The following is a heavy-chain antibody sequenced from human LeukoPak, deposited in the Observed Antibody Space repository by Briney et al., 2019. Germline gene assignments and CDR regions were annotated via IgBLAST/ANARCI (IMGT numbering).Heavy chain of an antibody. CDR1: GGSISSGSYY. CDR3: ARDSSGYYYGTAFDI. V-gene: IGHV4-61*01. J-gene: IGHJ3*02. D-gene: IGHD3-22*01. Sequence: SETLSLTCTVSGGSISSGSYYWSWIRQPPGKGLEWIGYIYYSGSTNYNPSLKSRVTISVDTSKNQFSLKLSSVTAADTAVYYCARDSSGYYYGTAFDIWGQGTMVTVSS. CDR2: IYYSGST.